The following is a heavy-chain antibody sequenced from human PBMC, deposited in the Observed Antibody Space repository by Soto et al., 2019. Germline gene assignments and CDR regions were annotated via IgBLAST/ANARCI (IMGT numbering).Heavy chain of an antibody. D-gene: IGHD6-13*01. CDR3: ARGAKGYSSSWYWSDI. CDR1: GYTFTSYA. CDR2: INAGNGNT. Sequence: ASVKVSCKASGYTFTSYAMHWVRQAPGQRLEWMGWINAGNGNTKYSQEFQGRVTITRDTSASTAYMELSSLRSEDTAVYYCARGAKGYSSSWYWSDIWGQGTMVTVSS. V-gene: IGHV1-3*01. J-gene: IGHJ3*02.